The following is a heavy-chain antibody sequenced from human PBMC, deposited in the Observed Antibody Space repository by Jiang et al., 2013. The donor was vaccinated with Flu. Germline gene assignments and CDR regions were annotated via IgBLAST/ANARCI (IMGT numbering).Heavy chain of an antibody. Sequence: LEWVVVISYDGSNKYYADSVKGRFTISRDNSKNTLYLQMNSLRAEDTAVYYCARDGSSGYYYFNWFDPWGQGTLVTVSS. CDR2: ISYDGSNK. D-gene: IGHD3-22*01. J-gene: IGHJ5*02. CDR3: ARDGSSGYYYFNWFDP. V-gene: IGHV3-30-3*01.